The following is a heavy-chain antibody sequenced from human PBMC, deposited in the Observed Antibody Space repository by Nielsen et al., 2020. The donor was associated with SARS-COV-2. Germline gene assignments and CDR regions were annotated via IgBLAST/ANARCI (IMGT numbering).Heavy chain of an antibody. Sequence: SETLSLTCAVSGGSVSSNDWWTWVRQSPGKGLEWIGEVSHSGSTNYSPSLKSRVTLSMDKSRRQFSLRLASVSAADTAVYFCARGHLVVVPSPILGLGPFFYSFYLDLWG. CDR2: VSHSGST. CDR1: GGSVSSNDW. CDR3: ARGHLVVVPSPILGLGPFFYSFYLDL. V-gene: IGHV4-4*02. D-gene: IGHD2-2*02. J-gene: IGHJ6*03.